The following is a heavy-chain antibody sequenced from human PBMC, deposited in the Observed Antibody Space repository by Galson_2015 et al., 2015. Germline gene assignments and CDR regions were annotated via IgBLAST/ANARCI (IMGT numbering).Heavy chain of an antibody. V-gene: IGHV4-39*01. CDR2: IYYSGST. D-gene: IGHD4-17*01. Sequence: LTCTVSGGSISSSSYYWGWIRQPPGKGLEWIGSIYYSGSTYYNPSLKSRVTISVDTSKNLFSLRLSSVTAADTAVYYCARRSPTDFSFIYWGQGTLVTVSS. CDR3: ARRSPTDFSFIY. J-gene: IGHJ4*02. CDR1: GGSISSSSYY.